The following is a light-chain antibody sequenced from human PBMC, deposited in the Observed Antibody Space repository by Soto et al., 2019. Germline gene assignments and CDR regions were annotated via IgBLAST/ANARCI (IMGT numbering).Light chain of an antibody. CDR1: HRVSSD. CDR2: GSS. Sequence: ETVMTQSPATLSVSPGEKSTLSCTASHRVSSDLAWYQQNPGQAPRLLIFGSSTRATSIPARFTGSRSGTEFTLTITSLQSEAFAVSYCQQYNTWPRTFGQGTKV. CDR3: QQYNTWPRT. V-gene: IGKV3-15*01. J-gene: IGKJ1*01.